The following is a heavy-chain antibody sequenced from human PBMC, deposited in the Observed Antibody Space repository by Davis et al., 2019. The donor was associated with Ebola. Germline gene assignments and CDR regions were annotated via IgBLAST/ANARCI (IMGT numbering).Heavy chain of an antibody. J-gene: IGHJ5*02. V-gene: IGHV4-59*01. CDR3: AKDNPLRWFGP. D-gene: IGHD1-14*01. CDR2: IHSSGTT. CDR1: GGSITSYQ. Sequence: MPSETLSLTCTVSGGSITSYQWNWVRQSPGKGLEWLGSIHSSGTTNYNPSLKSRVTISMDTSQNQFSLRLNSVTPADTAVYYCAKDNPLRWFGPWGPGILVTVSS.